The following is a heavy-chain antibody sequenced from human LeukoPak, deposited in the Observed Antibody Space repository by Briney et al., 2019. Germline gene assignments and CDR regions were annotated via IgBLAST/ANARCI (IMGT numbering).Heavy chain of an antibody. CDR1: GGSINNFH. CDR2: IYYSGST. Sequence: SETLSLTCTVSGGSINNFHWGWIRRPPGKGLEWIGYIYYSGSTNYNPSLKSRVTISLDTSKNQFSLKLTSVTAADTAVYYCARYSPGGYYFDYWGQGTLVIVSS. J-gene: IGHJ4*02. CDR3: ARYSPGGYYFDY. D-gene: IGHD2-15*01. V-gene: IGHV4-59*01.